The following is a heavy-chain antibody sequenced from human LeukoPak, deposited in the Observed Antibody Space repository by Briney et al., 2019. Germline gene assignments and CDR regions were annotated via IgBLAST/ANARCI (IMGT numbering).Heavy chain of an antibody. CDR3: ARAPPYFDY. V-gene: IGHV4-34*01. CDR2: INNSGST. Sequence: SETLSLTCAVYGVSFSGYHWSWIRQPPGKGLEWIGEINNSGSTKYNPSLKSRVTISVHTSKNQFSLKLSSVTAADTAVYYCARAPPYFDYWGQGTLVTVSS. CDR1: GVSFSGYH. J-gene: IGHJ4*02.